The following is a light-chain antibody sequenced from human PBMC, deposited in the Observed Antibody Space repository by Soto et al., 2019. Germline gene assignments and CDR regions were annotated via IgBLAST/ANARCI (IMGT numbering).Light chain of an antibody. J-gene: IGLJ1*01. V-gene: IGLV2-14*01. CDR1: SSDIGTYKY. Sequence: QSVLTQPASVSGSPGQSVTISCTGSSSDIGTYKYVSWYQHHPGKAPKLLIYEVTNRPSGVSDRFSGSKSGNTASLTISGPQADDEADYHCSSYAASFLRVFGSGTKVTVL. CDR3: SSYAASFLRV. CDR2: EVT.